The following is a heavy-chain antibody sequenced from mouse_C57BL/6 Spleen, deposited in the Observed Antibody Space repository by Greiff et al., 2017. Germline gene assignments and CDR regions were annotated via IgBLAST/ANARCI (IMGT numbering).Heavy chain of an antibody. CDR3: AKDGNDDLYAMDY. CDR1: GFTFSDYG. V-gene: IGHV5-17*01. Sequence: EVQGVESGGGLVKPGGSLKLSCAASGFTFSDYGMHWVRQAPEKGLEWVAYISSGSSTIYYADTVKGRFTISRDNTTNTLFLQLTSLRSEDTAMYYCAKDGNDDLYAMDYWGQGTSVTVSS. D-gene: IGHD2-2*01. J-gene: IGHJ4*01. CDR2: ISSGSSTI.